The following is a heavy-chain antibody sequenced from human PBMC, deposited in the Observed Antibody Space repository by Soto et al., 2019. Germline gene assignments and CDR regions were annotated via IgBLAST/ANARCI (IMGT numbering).Heavy chain of an antibody. CDR2: ISGSGGNT. V-gene: IGHV3-23*01. Sequence: GGSLRLSCAASGFTFSSYVMSWVRQAPGKGLEWVSAISGSGGNTYYADSVKGRFAISRDNSKNTLFLQMNSLRAEDTALYFCAKEMGDYYDSSGSWFDPGAREPWSPSPQ. CDR1: GFTFSSYV. J-gene: IGHJ5*02. D-gene: IGHD3-22*01. CDR3: AKEMGDYYDSSGSWFDP.